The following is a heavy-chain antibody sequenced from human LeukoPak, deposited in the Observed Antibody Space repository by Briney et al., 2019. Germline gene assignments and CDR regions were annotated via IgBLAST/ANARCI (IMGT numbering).Heavy chain of an antibody. V-gene: IGHV4-4*07. D-gene: IGHD2-15*01. J-gene: IGHJ5*02. CDR3: ARDTAGYCSGGSCYPNWFDP. Sequence: SETLSLTCTVSGGSISSYYWSWIRQPAGKGLEWIGRIYTSGSTNYNPSLKGRVTISVDKYKNQFSLKLSSVTAADTAVYYCARDTAGYCSGGSCYPNWFDPWGQGTLVTVSS. CDR2: IYTSGST. CDR1: GGSISSYY.